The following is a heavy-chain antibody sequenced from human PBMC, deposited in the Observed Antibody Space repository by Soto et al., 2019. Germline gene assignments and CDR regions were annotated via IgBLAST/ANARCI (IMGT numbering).Heavy chain of an antibody. CDR2: LSAGGTSA. CDR3: ARGTYGDYDF. CDR1: GFTFSSYA. D-gene: IGHD4-17*01. J-gene: IGHJ4*02. V-gene: IGHV3-23*01. Sequence: GGSLRLSCAASGFTFSSYAMSWVRQAPGKGLEWVSALSAGGTSAYYTVSVEGRFTISRDNSKNIPYLQMNSLRADDTAVYYCARGTYGDYDFWGQGTLVTVSS.